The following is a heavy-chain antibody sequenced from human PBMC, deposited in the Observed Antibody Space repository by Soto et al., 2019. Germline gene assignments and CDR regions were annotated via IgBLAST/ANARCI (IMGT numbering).Heavy chain of an antibody. D-gene: IGHD3-3*01. J-gene: IGHJ3*02. Sequence: SETLSLTCTVSGGSISSGDYYWSWIRQPPGKGLEWIGYIYYSGSTYYNPSLKSRVTISVDTSKNQFSLKLSSVTAADTAVYYCARFLKRFLEWLPGPVDAFDIWGQGTMVTVSS. CDR2: IYYSGST. V-gene: IGHV4-30-4*01. CDR3: ARFLKRFLEWLPGPVDAFDI. CDR1: GGSISSGDYY.